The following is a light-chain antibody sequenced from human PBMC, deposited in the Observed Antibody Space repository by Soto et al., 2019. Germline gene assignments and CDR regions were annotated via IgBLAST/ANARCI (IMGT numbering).Light chain of an antibody. CDR2: EAS. CDR3: QQLNTLPFT. Sequence: DIKMPQPPSTLSGSVGDRLTLSCRASHDISTYLAWYQQKPGKAPKLMIYEASTLQSGVPSMVSGSGSGTECTLTISSLLPEDCATYHCQQLNTLPFTFGQGTRLDIK. J-gene: IGKJ5*01. V-gene: IGKV1-9*01. CDR1: HDISTY.